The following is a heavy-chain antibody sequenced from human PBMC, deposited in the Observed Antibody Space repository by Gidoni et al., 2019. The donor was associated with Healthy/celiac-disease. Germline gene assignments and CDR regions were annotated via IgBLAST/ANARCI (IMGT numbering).Heavy chain of an antibody. CDR2: IYYSGRT. CDR1: GGSISSSSYY. V-gene: IGHV4-39*01. Sequence: QLQLQESGPGLVKPSETLSLTCTVSGGSISSSSYYWGWLRQPPGKGLEWIGSIYYSGRTYYNPSLKSRVTISVDTSKNQFSLKLSSVTAADTAVYYCARVIVGAIDYWGQGTLVTVSS. D-gene: IGHD1-26*01. J-gene: IGHJ4*02. CDR3: ARVIVGAIDY.